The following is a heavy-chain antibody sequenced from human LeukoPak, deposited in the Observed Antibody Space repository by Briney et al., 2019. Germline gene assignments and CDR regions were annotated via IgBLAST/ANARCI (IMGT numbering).Heavy chain of an antibody. D-gene: IGHD6-19*01. CDR2: ISYDGSNK. CDR3: ARDPLYSSGWFTGFDY. J-gene: IGHJ4*02. CDR1: GFTFSSYA. V-gene: IGHV3-30-3*01. Sequence: GGSLRLSCAASGFTFSSYAMHWVRQAPGKGLEWVAVISYDGSNKYYADSVKGRFTISRDNSKNTLYLQMNSLRAEDTAVYYCARDPLYSSGWFTGFDYWGQGTLVTVSS.